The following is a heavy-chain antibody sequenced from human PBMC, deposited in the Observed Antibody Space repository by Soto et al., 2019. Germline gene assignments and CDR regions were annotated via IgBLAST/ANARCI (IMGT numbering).Heavy chain of an antibody. V-gene: IGHV3-23*01. J-gene: IGHJ4*02. CDR3: AKDRTAAAGLDY. Sequence: GGSLRLSCAASGFTFSSYAMSRVRQAPGKGLEWVSGISGSGGSTNYADSVKGRFTISRDNSKNTLYLQMNSLRAEDTAVYYCAKDRTAAAGLDYWGQGTLVTVSS. D-gene: IGHD6-13*01. CDR1: GFTFSSYA. CDR2: ISGSGGST.